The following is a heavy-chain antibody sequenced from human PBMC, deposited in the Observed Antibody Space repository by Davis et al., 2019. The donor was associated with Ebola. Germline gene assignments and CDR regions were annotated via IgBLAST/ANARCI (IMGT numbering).Heavy chain of an antibody. D-gene: IGHD2-21*02. CDR3: ARNLVTGLSFDALDF. CDR2: IYYSGST. Sequence: SETLSLTCTVSGGSISSSSYYWSWIRQPPGKGLEWIGYIYYSGSTNYNPSLKSRVTISVDTSKNQFSLKPSSVTAADTAVYYCARNLVTGLSFDALDFWGQGTLFTVSS. CDR1: GGSISSSSYY. V-gene: IGHV4-61*01. J-gene: IGHJ3*01.